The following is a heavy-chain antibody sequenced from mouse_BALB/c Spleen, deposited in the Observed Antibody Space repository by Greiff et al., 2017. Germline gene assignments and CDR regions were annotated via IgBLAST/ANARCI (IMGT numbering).Heavy chain of an antibody. J-gene: IGHJ3*01. D-gene: IGHD1-1*01. CDR1: GFTFSSYT. Sequence: EVQGVESGGGLVQPGGSLKLSCAASGFTFSSYTMSWVRQTPEKRLEWVAYISNGGGSTYYPDTVKGRFTISRDNDKNTLYLQMSSLKSEDTAMYYCARPPTYYYGSSYGGFAYWGQGTLVTVSA. V-gene: IGHV5-12-2*01. CDR3: ARPPTYYYGSSYGGFAY. CDR2: ISNGGGST.